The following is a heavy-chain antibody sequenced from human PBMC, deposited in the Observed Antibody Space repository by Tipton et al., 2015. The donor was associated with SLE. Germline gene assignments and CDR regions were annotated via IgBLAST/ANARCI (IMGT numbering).Heavy chain of an antibody. J-gene: IGHJ4*02. CDR2: INSDGSST. CDR1: GFTFSSYW. D-gene: IGHD3-3*01. CDR3: ARDQGGATDFRFDS. V-gene: IGHV3-74*01. Sequence: GSLRLSCAASGFTFSSYWMHWVRQAPGKGPVWVSRINSDGSSTSYADSVKGRFTITRDNAKNTLYLQMNSLRADVTSVYYCARDQGGATDFRFDSWGQGTLATVSS.